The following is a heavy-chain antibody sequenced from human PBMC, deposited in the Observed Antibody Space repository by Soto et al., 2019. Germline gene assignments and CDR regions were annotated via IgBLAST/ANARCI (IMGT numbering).Heavy chain of an antibody. V-gene: IGHV3-30-3*01. Sequence: GGSLRLSCAASGFSFTTYAMHWVRQAPGKGLEWVAVISGDGIIKYYADSVKGRFTISRDNSKNTFYLQMNSLRGDDTALYYCARAIETAMDPCDYWGQGALVTVSS. D-gene: IGHD5-18*01. CDR2: ISGDGIIK. J-gene: IGHJ4*02. CDR3: ARAIETAMDPCDY. CDR1: GFSFTTYA.